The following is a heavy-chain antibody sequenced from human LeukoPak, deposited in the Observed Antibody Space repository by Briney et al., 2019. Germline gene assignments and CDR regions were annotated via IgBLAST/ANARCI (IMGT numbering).Heavy chain of an antibody. Sequence: SETLSLTCTASGGSVSGFYWSWIRQPPGKGLEWIGCIYYSGSTSYSPSLKSRVTISLDTSKNQFSLKLSSVTAADTAVYYCARDLDYVFDYWGQGTLVTVSS. J-gene: IGHJ4*02. CDR3: ARDLDYVFDY. CDR2: IYYSGST. V-gene: IGHV4-59*02. CDR1: GGSVSGFY. D-gene: IGHD4-17*01.